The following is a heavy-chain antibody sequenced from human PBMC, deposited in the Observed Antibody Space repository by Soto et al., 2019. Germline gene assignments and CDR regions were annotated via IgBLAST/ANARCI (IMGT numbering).Heavy chain of an antibody. CDR2: MYSGGNT. CDR1: GGSISSYY. V-gene: IGHV4-59*12. D-gene: IGHD3-22*01. CDR3: ERGSDPGYYDA. Sequence: PSETLSLTCTVSGGSISSYYWSWIRQPPGKGLGWIAYMYSGGNTNYNPSLKSRVTISLDTSKNQFSLKLSSVTAADTAVYYGERGSDPGYYDAWGQGTLVTVSS. J-gene: IGHJ5*02.